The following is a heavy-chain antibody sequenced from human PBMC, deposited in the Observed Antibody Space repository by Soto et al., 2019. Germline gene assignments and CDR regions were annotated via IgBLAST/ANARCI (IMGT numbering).Heavy chain of an antibody. CDR3: ARVDYYDSSGYYYYYYGMDG. Sequence: TLSLTGTVSGGSISSGDYYWSWIRQPPGKGLEWIGYIYYSGSTYYNPFLKSRVTISVDTSKNQFSLKLSSVTAADTAVYYCARVDYYDSSGYYYYYYGMDGWGQGTTVTVSS. V-gene: IGHV4-30-4*01. CDR2: IYYSGST. D-gene: IGHD3-22*01. J-gene: IGHJ6*02. CDR1: GGSISSGDYY.